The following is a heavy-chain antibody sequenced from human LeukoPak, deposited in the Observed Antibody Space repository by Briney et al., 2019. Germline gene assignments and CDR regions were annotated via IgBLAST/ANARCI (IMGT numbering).Heavy chain of an antibody. D-gene: IGHD1-26*01. Sequence: GGSLRLSCAASGFSFSTYSMSWVRQAPGKGLEWVAVISYDGSNKYYADSVKGRFTISRDNSKNTLYLQMNSLRAEDTAVYYCARGFDGATFWVSSWGQGTLVTVSS. CDR3: ARGFDGATFWVSS. CDR1: GFSFSTYS. CDR2: ISYDGSNK. V-gene: IGHV3-30*04. J-gene: IGHJ4*02.